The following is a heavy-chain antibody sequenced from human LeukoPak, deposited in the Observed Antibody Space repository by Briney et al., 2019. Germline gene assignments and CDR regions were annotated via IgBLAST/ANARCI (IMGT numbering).Heavy chain of an antibody. CDR1: GFTFSDYY. V-gene: IGHV3-11*01. CDR2: ISSSGSTI. D-gene: IGHD5-18*01. CDR3: AKDRSVYSYGLFDY. J-gene: IGHJ4*02. Sequence: GGSLRLSCAASGFTFSDYYMSWIRQAPGKGLEWVSYISSSGSTIYYADSVKGRFTISRDNAKNSLYLQMNSLRAEDTALYYCAKDRSVYSYGLFDYWGQGTLVTVSS.